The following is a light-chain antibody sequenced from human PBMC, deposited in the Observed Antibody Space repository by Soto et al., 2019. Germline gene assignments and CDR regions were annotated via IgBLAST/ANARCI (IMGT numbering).Light chain of an antibody. V-gene: IGKV3-11*01. Sequence: EIVLIQSPATLSLSPGEGATLSCRASQSVSNSLAWYQQNPGQAPRLLIYDASKRATGIPARFSGSGCGTDFTLTISSLEPEDFAVYYCQQRSKWPLTFGGVTKVEIK. CDR3: QQRSKWPLT. J-gene: IGKJ4*01. CDR1: QSVSNS. CDR2: DAS.